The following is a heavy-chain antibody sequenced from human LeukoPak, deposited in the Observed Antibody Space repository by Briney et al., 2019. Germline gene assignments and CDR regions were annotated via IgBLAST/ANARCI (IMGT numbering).Heavy chain of an antibody. Sequence: GESLKISCKGSGYSFSTYWIGWVRQMPGKGLEWMGIIYPGDSDTRYSPSFQGQVTISADKSISTAHLQWSSLKASDTAIYYCARLGDGYNLDYWGQGTLVTVSS. CDR1: GYSFSTYW. V-gene: IGHV5-51*01. CDR3: ARLGDGYNLDY. CDR2: IYPGDSDT. D-gene: IGHD5-24*01. J-gene: IGHJ4*02.